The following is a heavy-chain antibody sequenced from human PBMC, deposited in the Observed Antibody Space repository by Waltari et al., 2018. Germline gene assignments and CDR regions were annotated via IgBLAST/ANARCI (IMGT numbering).Heavy chain of an antibody. CDR3: ARGGTGYSYGIDP. V-gene: IGHV5-51*01. J-gene: IGHJ4*02. CDR1: GSRFTEYW. CDR2: IFPSDSDT. D-gene: IGHD5-18*01. Sequence: EVQLVQSGAEMKKPGESLRISCQASGSRFTEYWIGWVRQTPGKGLEWMGLIFPSDSDTRYSPSFQGQVTMSADRSTNTAYLHWSSLQVADTATYYCARGGTGYSYGIDPWGQGTLVTVSS.